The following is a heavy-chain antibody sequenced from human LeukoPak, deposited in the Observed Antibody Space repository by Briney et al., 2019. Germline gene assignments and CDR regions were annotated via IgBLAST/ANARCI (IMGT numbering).Heavy chain of an antibody. D-gene: IGHD4-17*01. J-gene: IGHJ4*02. Sequence: GGSLRLSCAASGFTFSRYIMNWVRQAPGKGLEWVSIISSGSSAIFSADALKGRFTISRDDAKNLLYLDMNSLRAEDTAVYYCARGHTAVTRHFDFWGQGTLVTVSS. V-gene: IGHV3-21*01. CDR1: GFTFSRYI. CDR2: ISSGSSAI. CDR3: ARGHTAVTRHFDF.